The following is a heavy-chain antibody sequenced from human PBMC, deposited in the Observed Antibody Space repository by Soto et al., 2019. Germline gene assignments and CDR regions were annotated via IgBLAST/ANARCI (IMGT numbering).Heavy chain of an antibody. V-gene: IGHV1-3*01. CDR2: ISSGNGNT. Sequence: QVQLVQSGAEVKEPGASVKVSCKASGYTFTYYTIHWVRQAPGQGLEWMGSISSGNGNTKFSQKFQDRVTFTRDTSAGTAYMELGSLRSEDPAVYYCARKRQLVYFDYWGQGTLVTVSS. CDR3: ARKRQLVYFDY. CDR1: GYTFTYYT. D-gene: IGHD6-6*01. J-gene: IGHJ4*02.